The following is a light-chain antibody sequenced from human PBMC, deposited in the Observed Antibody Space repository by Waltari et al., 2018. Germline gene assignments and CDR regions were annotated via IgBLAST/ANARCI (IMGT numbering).Light chain of an antibody. CDR3: QQYKSPPWT. J-gene: IGKJ1*01. Sequence: DIQMTQSPSTLTAPVGDRVTITCRARHSFRSWLAWYQQKPGKAPKLLISKASTLESGVPSRFSGSGSGTEFTLTISSLQPDDFATYHCQQYKSPPWTFGQGTKVEIK. CDR2: KAS. CDR1: HSFRSW. V-gene: IGKV1-5*03.